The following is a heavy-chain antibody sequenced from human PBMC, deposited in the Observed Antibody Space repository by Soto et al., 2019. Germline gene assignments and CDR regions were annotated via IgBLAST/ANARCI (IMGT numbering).Heavy chain of an antibody. Sequence: GESLKISCKGSGYSFTSYWIGWVRQMPGKGLEWMGIIYPGDSDTRYSPSFQGQVTISADKSISTAYLQWSSLKASDTAMYYWARHSSVESSGWYYFDYWGQGTLVTVSS. CDR3: ARHSSVESSGWYYFDY. D-gene: IGHD6-19*01. J-gene: IGHJ4*02. CDR2: IYPGDSDT. V-gene: IGHV5-51*01. CDR1: GYSFTSYW.